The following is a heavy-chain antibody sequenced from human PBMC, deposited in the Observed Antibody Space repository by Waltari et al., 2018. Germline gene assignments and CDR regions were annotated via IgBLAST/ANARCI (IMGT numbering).Heavy chain of an antibody. Sequence: EVQLVESGGGLVQPGGSLRLSCAASGFTFSSYAMSWVRQAPGKGLEWVSAISGSGGSTYYVDSVKGRFTISRDNAKDSLFLQMNSLRAEDTAVYYCARHGDFCFDFWGQGIVVTVSS. J-gene: IGHJ4*02. V-gene: IGHV3-23*04. CDR3: ARHGDFCFDF. D-gene: IGHD4-17*01. CDR1: GFTFSSYA. CDR2: ISGSGGST.